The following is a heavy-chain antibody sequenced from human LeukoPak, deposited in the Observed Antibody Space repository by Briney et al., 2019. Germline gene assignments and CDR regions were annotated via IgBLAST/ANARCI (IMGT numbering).Heavy chain of an antibody. J-gene: IGHJ3*02. D-gene: IGHD5-24*01. CDR1: GGSISSGSYC. V-gene: IGHV4-61*02. CDR2: IYTSGST. Sequence: SETLSLTCTVSGGSISSGSYCWSWIRQPAGKGLEWIGRIYTSGSTNYNPSLKSRVTISVDTSKNQFSLKLSSVTAADTAVYYCARGLRDGDAFDIWGQGTMVTVSS. CDR3: ARGLRDGDAFDI.